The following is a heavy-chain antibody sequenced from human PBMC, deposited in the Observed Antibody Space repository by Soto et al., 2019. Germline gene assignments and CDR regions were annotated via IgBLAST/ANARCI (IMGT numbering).Heavy chain of an antibody. CDR2: IIPIFGTA. V-gene: IGHV1-69*01. Sequence: QVQLVQSGAEVKKPGSSVKVSCKASGGTFSSYSINWVRQAPGQGLEWMGEIIPIFGTANYAQKFQGRVTITADERTSTAYMELSSLRSEDTAVYYCARDGGRHSGGIDYWGQGTLVTVSS. CDR1: GGTFSSYS. D-gene: IGHD1-26*01. CDR3: ARDGGRHSGGIDY. J-gene: IGHJ4*02.